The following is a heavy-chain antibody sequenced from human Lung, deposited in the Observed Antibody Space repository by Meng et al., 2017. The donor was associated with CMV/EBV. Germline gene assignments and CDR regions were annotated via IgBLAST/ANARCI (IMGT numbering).Heavy chain of an antibody. V-gene: IGHV3-23*01. CDR1: FNNYA. J-gene: IGHJ5*02. D-gene: IGHD3-3*01. Sequence: FNNYAMTWVGEAAGEELEWVEAISGSGATKYYADSVKGRFTICRDNSKSTLYLQMNSLRAEDTAVYYCAKYIHYDFWGGYLGDNWLDPWGQGTLVTVSS. CDR2: ISGSGATK. CDR3: AKYIHYDFWGGYLGDNWLDP.